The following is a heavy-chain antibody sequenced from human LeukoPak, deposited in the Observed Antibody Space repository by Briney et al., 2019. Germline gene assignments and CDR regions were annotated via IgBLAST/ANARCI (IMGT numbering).Heavy chain of an antibody. J-gene: IGHJ4*02. Sequence: GGTLRLSCAAPGFTFSSYGMSWVRQAPGKGLEWVSAISGSGGSTYYADSVKGRFTISRDNSKNTLYLQMNSLRAEDTAVYYCAKDSRISSGPGSFDYWGQGTLVTVSS. CDR3: AKDSRISSGPGSFDY. V-gene: IGHV3-23*01. D-gene: IGHD3-22*01. CDR2: ISGSGGST. CDR1: GFTFSSYG.